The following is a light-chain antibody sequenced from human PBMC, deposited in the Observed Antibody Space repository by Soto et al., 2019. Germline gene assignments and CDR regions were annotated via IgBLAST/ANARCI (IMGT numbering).Light chain of an antibody. J-gene: IGKJ2*01. V-gene: IGKV3-15*01. CDR3: QQYNNWPYT. Sequence: EIVMTXSPATLSVSXXXXXTLSCRASQSVSSNLAWYQQKPGQAPRLLIYGASTRATGIPARFSGSGSGTEFTLTISSLQSEDVAVDYCQQYNNWPYTFGQGTKLEIK. CDR2: GAS. CDR1: QSVSSN.